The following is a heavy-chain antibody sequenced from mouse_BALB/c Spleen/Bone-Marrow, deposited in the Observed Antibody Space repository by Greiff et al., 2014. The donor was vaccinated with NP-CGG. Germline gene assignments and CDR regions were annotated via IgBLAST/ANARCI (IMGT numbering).Heavy chain of an antibody. CDR3: ARQGGTEYYAMDY. V-gene: IGHV5-12*02. J-gene: IGHJ4*01. CDR2: ISNGGGST. CDR1: GFTFSDYY. D-gene: IGHD3-3*01. Sequence: EVQRVESGGGLVRPGGSLKLSCATSGFTFSDYYMYWVRQTPEKRLEWVAYISNGGGSTYYPDTVKGRFTISRDNAKNTLYLQMSRLKSEDTAMYYCARQGGTEYYAMDYWGQGTSVTVSS.